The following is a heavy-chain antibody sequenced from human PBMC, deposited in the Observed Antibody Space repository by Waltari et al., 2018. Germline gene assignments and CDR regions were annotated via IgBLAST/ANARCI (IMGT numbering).Heavy chain of an antibody. CDR3: ARDAFRFLDF. D-gene: IGHD3-3*01. V-gene: IGHV1-18*01. CDR1: GYRFTSYG. Sequence: QVHLVQSGTEVKQPGASVKVSCKASGYRFTSYGINWVRQAPGQGLEWMGWINTYDGNTNYGQELQGRLTMTTDTITTTAYMELRGLRADDTALYFCARDAFRFLDFWGQGTLVTVSS. J-gene: IGHJ4*02. CDR2: INTYDGNT.